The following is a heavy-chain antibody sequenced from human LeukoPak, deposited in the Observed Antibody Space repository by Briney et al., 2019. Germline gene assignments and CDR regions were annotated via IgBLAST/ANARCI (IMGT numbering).Heavy chain of an antibody. V-gene: IGHV1-69*02. CDR1: GGTFSSYT. J-gene: IGHJ5*02. CDR2: IIPILGIA. CDR3: ARHVAAAASFDP. Sequence: ASVKVSCKASGGTFSSYTISWVRQAPGQGLEWMGRIIPILGIADYAQKFQGRVTITADKSTSTAYMELSSLRSEDTAVYYCARHVAAAASFDPWGQGTLVTVSS. D-gene: IGHD6-13*01.